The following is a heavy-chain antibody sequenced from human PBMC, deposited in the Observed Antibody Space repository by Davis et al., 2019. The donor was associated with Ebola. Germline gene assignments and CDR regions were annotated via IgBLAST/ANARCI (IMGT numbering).Heavy chain of an antibody. J-gene: IGHJ4*02. CDR3: ARARGRWDVGGYLLGH. Sequence: ASVTVSCQASGYNFTTYGFAWVRQAPGQGLEWMGWVSADNEDRKYAEKFQGRVTMTTESSTSTAYMELRGLTYDDTAVYFCARARGRWDVGGYLLGHWGQGTLVTVSS. D-gene: IGHD1-26*01. CDR2: VSADNEDR. CDR1: GYNFTTYG. V-gene: IGHV1-18*01.